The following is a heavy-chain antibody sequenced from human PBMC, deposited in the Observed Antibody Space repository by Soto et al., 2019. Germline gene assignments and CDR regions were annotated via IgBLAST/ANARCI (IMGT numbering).Heavy chain of an antibody. D-gene: IGHD3-16*01. CDR3: VMVDNYVAPTPQDV. CDR2: ISPYTGNT. CDR1: GYIFVNYG. J-gene: IGHJ6*02. Sequence: QAQLVQSGDEVNKPGASVKVSCKASGYIFVNYGIAWVRQAPRQGLEWMGWISPYTGNTHSASKVQGRLAMTSDTSTSTAYMDLGSLKSGATAVYYCVMVDNYVAPTPQDVWGQGTTVTVSS. V-gene: IGHV1-18*01.